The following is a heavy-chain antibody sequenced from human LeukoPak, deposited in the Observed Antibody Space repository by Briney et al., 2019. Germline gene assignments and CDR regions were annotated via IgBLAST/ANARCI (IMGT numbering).Heavy chain of an antibody. J-gene: IGHJ4*02. V-gene: IGHV3-23*01. CDR3: TKDRIGSGSYPFDY. Sequence: PGGSLRLSCAASGFTFSSYAMSWVRQAPGKGLEWVSAISGSGGSTYYADSVKGRFTISRDNSKNTLYLQMRNLRAEDTAFYYCTKDRIGSGSYPFDYWGQGTLVTVSS. D-gene: IGHD3-10*01. CDR1: GFTFSSYA. CDR2: ISGSGGST.